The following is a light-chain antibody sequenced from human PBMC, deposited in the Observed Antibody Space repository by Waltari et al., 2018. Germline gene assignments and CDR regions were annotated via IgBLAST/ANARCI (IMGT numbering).Light chain of an antibody. J-gene: IGKJ2*01. V-gene: IGKV3-20*01. CDR1: QTVRINY. CDR3: QQHGTSPYT. CDR2: GAS. Sequence: EIVLTQSPGTLSLSPGDRAPLSCRASQTVRINYLAWYPQKPGQAPRLLIYGASSRATGIPDRFSGSGSGTDFTLTISRLEPEDVAVYYCQQHGTSPYTFGQGTKLEIK.